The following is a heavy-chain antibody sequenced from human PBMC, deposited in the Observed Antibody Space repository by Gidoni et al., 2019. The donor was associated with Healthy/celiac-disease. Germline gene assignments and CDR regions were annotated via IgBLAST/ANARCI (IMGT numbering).Heavy chain of an antibody. J-gene: IGHJ5*02. Sequence: QVQLVQSGAEVKKPGASVKVSCKASGYTFPGYYMHWVRQAPGQGLEWMGWINPNSGGTNYAQKCQGRVTMTRDTSISTAYMELSRLRSDDTAVYYCARDGGNYGDYGWFDPWGQGTLVTVSS. CDR1: GYTFPGYY. CDR2: INPNSGGT. V-gene: IGHV1-2*02. CDR3: ARDGGNYGDYGWFDP. D-gene: IGHD4-17*01.